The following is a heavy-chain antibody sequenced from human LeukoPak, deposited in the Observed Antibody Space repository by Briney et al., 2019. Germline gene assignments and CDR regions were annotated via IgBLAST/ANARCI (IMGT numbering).Heavy chain of an antibody. D-gene: IGHD2-15*01. V-gene: IGHV1-69*04. CDR1: GGTFSSYA. Sequence: GASVKVSCKASGGTFSSYAINWVRQAPGQGLEWMGRIIPILGIANYAQKFQGRVTITADKSTSTAYMEPSSLRSEDTAVYYCAXXXXXCSGGSCYFDYWGQGTLVTVSS. J-gene: IGHJ4*02. CDR3: AXXXXXCSGGSCYFDY. CDR2: IIPILGIA.